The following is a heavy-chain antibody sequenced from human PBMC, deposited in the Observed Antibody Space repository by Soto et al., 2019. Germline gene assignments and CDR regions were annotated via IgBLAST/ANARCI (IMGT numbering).Heavy chain of an antibody. V-gene: IGHV4-34*01. CDR2: INHRGST. Sequence: QVQLQQWGAGLLKPSETLSLTCAVYGGSFSGSYWSWIRQPPGKGLEWIGEINHRGSTNYNPSLKSRVTMSVDTSKNQFSLKLSSVTAADTAVYYCARGRKYYYGMDVWGQGTTVTVSS. CDR1: GGSFSGSY. CDR3: ARGRKYYYGMDV. J-gene: IGHJ6*02.